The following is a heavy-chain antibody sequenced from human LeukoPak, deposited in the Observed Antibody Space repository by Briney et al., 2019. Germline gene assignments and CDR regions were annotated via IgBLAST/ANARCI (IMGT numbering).Heavy chain of an antibody. CDR1: GFTFSSYA. CDR2: ISSNGDST. CDR3: ARFSSDYGLDY. Sequence: GGSLTLSCAASGFTFSSYAMHWVRQAPGKGLEYVSAISSNGDSTYYANSVKGRFTISRDNSKNTLYLQMGSLRAEDMAVYYCARFSSDYGLDYWGQGTLVTVSS. J-gene: IGHJ4*02. D-gene: IGHD4-17*01. V-gene: IGHV3-64*01.